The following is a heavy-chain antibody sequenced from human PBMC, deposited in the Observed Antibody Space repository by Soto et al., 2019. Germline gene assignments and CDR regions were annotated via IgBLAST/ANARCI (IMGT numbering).Heavy chain of an antibody. CDR3: ARDVQATMTRGMDV. CDR1: GGTFSSYA. J-gene: IGHJ6*02. D-gene: IGHD5-12*01. CDR2: IIPIFGTA. V-gene: IGHV1-69*12. Sequence: QVQLVQSGAEVKKPGSSVKVSCKASGGTFSSYAISWVRQAPGQGLEWMGGIIPIFGTANYAQKFQGRVTITADESTSTAYMGLSSLRSEDTAVYYCARDVQATMTRGMDVWGQGTTVTVSS.